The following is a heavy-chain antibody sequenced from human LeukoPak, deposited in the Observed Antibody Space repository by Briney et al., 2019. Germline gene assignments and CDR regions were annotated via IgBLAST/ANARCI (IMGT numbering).Heavy chain of an antibody. CDR1: EFTFSSYG. CDR3: AKDSHDYGDHPAGY. CDR2: ISYDGSNK. Sequence: GGSLRLSCAASEFTFSSYGMHWVRQAPGKGLEWVAVISYDGSNKYYADSVKGRFTISRDNSKNTLYLQMNSLRAEDTAVCYCAKDSHDYGDHPAGYWGQGTLVTVSS. V-gene: IGHV3-30*18. D-gene: IGHD4-17*01. J-gene: IGHJ4*02.